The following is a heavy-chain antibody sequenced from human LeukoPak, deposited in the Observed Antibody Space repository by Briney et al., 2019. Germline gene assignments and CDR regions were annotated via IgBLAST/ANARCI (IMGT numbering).Heavy chain of an antibody. CDR3: AREGGTVVVGRFDY. CDR2: IQTDGSDK. V-gene: IGHV3-30*02. D-gene: IGHD2-2*01. J-gene: IGHJ4*02. CDR1: GINFRASG. Sequence: GGSLRLSCAASGINFRASGMHWVRQAPGMGLEWVTFIQTDGSDKRYAASVAGLFTISRDDSKNTVYLHMNSLRPDDSALYYCAREGGTVVVGRFDYWGQGTLVTVSS.